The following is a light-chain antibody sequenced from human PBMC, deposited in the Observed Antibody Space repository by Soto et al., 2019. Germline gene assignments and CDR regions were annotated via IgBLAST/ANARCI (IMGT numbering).Light chain of an antibody. V-gene: IGKV3-11*01. CDR3: QQRSNWPPLT. CDR1: QSVSSS. CDR2: DAS. J-gene: IGKJ4*01. Sequence: EIVLTHSPATLSLSPGERATLSCRASQSVSSSLAWYEQKLGQAPRLLIYDASNRATGIPARFSGSGSGTDSTLTISSLEPEDFAVYYCQQRSNWPPLTFGGGTKVDI.